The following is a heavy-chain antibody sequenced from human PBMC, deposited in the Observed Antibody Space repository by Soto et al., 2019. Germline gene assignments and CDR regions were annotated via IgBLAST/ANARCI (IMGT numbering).Heavy chain of an antibody. CDR3: ARDSTRRGACDI. D-gene: IGHD4-4*01. CDR1: DGSFSVYY. V-gene: IGHV4-34*01. CDR2: INHSGST. J-gene: IGHJ3*02. Sequence: PSYSLSLSCAIYDGSFSVYYWIWIRQSPGEGLEWIGEINHSGSTNYNPSLKSRVTMSVDASKNQFSLKLSSVTAADTAVYYCARDSTRRGACDIWGQGTTVTISS.